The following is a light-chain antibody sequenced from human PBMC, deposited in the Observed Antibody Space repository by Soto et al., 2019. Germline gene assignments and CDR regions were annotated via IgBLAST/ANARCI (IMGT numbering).Light chain of an antibody. CDR3: HQYDDWPPGT. J-gene: IGKJ5*01. CDR1: QSVSRR. V-gene: IGKV3-15*01. Sequence: EIVMTQSPATLSGSPGERATLSCRATQSVSRRLAWYQQKPGQAPRLLIYDASTRATGIPARFSGSGSGTEFTLTISSLQSEDFAIYYCHQYDDWPPGTFGQGTRLDTK. CDR2: DAS.